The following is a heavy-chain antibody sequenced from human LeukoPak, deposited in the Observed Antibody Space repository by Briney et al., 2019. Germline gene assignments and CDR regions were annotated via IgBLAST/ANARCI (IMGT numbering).Heavy chain of an antibody. Sequence: SETLSLTCTVSCVSIRRYYLSWIRQPARKGREGMGRIYTIWSTNYNPSLNNRVTMSVDPSKNQFSLQLSSVTAADTAVYYCARERPTVLRYFDWSNHDAFDIWGQGTMVTVSS. D-gene: IGHD3-9*01. CDR1: CVSIRRYY. V-gene: IGHV4-4*07. CDR2: IYTIWST. CDR3: ARERPTVLRYFDWSNHDAFDI. J-gene: IGHJ3*02.